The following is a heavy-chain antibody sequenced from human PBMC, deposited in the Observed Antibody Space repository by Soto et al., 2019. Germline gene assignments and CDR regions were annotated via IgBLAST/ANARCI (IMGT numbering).Heavy chain of an antibody. D-gene: IGHD2-2*01. V-gene: IGHV1-18*01. CDR3: AGSSSTSSDPIYYYYYGMDV. CDR1: GYTFTSYG. CDR2: ISAYNGNT. J-gene: IGHJ6*02. Sequence: GASVKVSCKASGYTFTSYGISWVRQAPGQGLEWMGWISAYNGNTNYAQKLQGRVTMTTDTSTSTAYMELRSLRSDDTAVYYCAGSSSTSSDPIYYYYYGMDVWGQGTTVTVSS.